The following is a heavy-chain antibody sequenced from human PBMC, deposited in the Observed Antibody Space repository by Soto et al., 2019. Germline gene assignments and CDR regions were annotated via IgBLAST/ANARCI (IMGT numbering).Heavy chain of an antibody. D-gene: IGHD2-2*01. Sequence: ASVKVSCKASGYTFTGYYMHWVRQAPGQGLEWMGWINPNSGGTNYAQKFQGWATMTRDTSISTAYMELSRLRSDDTAVYYCATSMPPEYYYYGMDVWGQGTTVTVSS. CDR3: ATSMPPEYYYYGMDV. CDR2: INPNSGGT. J-gene: IGHJ6*02. CDR1: GYTFTGYY. V-gene: IGHV1-2*04.